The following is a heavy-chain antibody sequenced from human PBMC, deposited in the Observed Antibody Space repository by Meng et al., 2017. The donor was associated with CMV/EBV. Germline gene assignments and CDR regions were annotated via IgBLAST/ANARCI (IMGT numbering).Heavy chain of an antibody. Sequence: ESLKISCAASGFTFSSYSMNWVRQAPGKGLEWVSYISSSSSTIYYADSVKGRFTISRDNAKNSLYLQMNSLRAEDTAVYYCAREGPTGAFDIWGQGTMVTVSS. CDR3: AREGPTGAFDI. V-gene: IGHV3-48*04. CDR1: GFTFSSYS. D-gene: IGHD4-11*01. J-gene: IGHJ3*02. CDR2: ISSSSSTI.